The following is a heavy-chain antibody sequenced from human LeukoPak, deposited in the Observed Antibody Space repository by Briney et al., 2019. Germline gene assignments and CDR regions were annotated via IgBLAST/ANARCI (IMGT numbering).Heavy chain of an antibody. CDR3: AKDRGRGSYGGNSDFQH. V-gene: IGHV3-23*01. CDR1: GFTFSSYA. J-gene: IGHJ1*01. D-gene: IGHD4-23*01. Sequence: GGPLRLSCAASGFTFSSYAMSWVRQAPGKGLEWVSAISGSGGSTYYADSVKGRFTISRDNSKNTLYLQMNSLRAEDTAVYYCAKDRGRGSYGGNSDFQHWGQGTLVTVSS. CDR2: ISGSGGST.